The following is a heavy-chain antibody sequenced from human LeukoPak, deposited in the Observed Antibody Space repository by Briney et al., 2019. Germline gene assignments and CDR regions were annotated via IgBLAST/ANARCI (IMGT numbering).Heavy chain of an antibody. Sequence: ASVKVSCKASGYTFTGYYMHWVRQAPGQGLEWMGWINPNSGGTNYAQKFQGRVTMTRDTSISTAYMELSRLRSDDTAVYYCARGAYYYDSSGYPSGYWGQGTLVTVSS. J-gene: IGHJ4*02. CDR2: INPNSGGT. CDR1: GYTFTGYY. CDR3: ARGAYYYDSSGYPSGY. V-gene: IGHV1-2*02. D-gene: IGHD3-22*01.